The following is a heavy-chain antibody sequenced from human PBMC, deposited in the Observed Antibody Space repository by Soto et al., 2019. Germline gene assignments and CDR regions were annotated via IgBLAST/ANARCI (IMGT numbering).Heavy chain of an antibody. CDR3: ARHSIVATTYYFDY. CDR1: GGSISSSSYY. CDR2: IYYSGST. D-gene: IGHD5-12*01. V-gene: IGHV4-39*01. J-gene: IGHJ4*02. Sequence: QLQLQESGPGLVKPSETLSLTCTVSGGSISSSSYYWGWIRQPPGKGMEWIGSIYYSGSTYYNPYRKIRVTIAVDTSKNQFSLKLSSVTAADTAVYYCARHSIVATTYYFDYWGQGTLVTVSS.